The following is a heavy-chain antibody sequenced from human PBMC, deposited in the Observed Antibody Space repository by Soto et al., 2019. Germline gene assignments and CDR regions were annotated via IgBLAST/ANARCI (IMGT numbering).Heavy chain of an antibody. CDR1: GFSFSSFA. J-gene: IGHJ4*02. CDR2: ITGSGRDT. Sequence: GGSLRLSCEVSGFSFSSFAMNWVRQAPGKGLDWVSGITGSGRDTYYADSVKGRFTISRDNSKNMVFLQMNSLRAEDTALYYCAKNGLDNSPSAIDSWGPGTLVTVSS. V-gene: IGHV3-23*01. CDR3: AKNGLDNSPSAIDS. D-gene: IGHD2-8*01.